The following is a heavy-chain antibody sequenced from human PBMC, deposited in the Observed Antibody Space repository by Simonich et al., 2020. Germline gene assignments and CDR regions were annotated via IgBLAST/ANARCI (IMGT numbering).Heavy chain of an antibody. Sequence: GGGLVKPGGSLRLSCAASGFTFSSYSMNWVRQAPGKGLEWVSSISSSSSYIYYADSVKGRFTISRDNAKNSLYLQMNSLRAEDTAVYYCARDTSYYGSGSYYFDYRGQGTLVTVSS. CDR1: GFTFSSYS. CDR2: ISSSSSYI. V-gene: IGHV3-21*01. D-gene: IGHD3-10*01. J-gene: IGHJ4*02. CDR3: ARDTSYYGSGSYYFDY.